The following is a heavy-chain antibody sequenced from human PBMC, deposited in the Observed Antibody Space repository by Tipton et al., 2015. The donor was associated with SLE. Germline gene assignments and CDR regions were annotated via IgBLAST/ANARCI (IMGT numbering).Heavy chain of an antibody. CDR2: IHYRGST. Sequence: LRLSCTVSGGSISGYYWCWVRQPPGQGLEWIGYIHYRGSTNYNPSLKSRVTISLDTSENQFSLKLSSVTAADTAVYYCARDRYCGAGSCFDWYFDLWDRGTLVTVSS. CDR1: GGSISGYY. J-gene: IGHJ2*01. V-gene: IGHV4-59*01. D-gene: IGHD2-15*01. CDR3: ARDRYCGAGSCFDWYFDL.